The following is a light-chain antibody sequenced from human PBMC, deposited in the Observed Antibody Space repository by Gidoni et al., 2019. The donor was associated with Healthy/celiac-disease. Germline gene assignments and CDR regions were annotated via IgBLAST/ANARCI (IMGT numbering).Light chain of an antibody. Sequence: DIQMPQSPSSLSASVGDRVTITCRASQSISSYLNWYQQKPGKAPKLLIYAASSLQSGVPSRFSGSGSGTDFTLTISSLQPEDFATYYGQQSYSTPWTFVQGTKVEIK. V-gene: IGKV1-39*01. CDR2: AAS. CDR3: QQSYSTPWT. J-gene: IGKJ1*01. CDR1: QSISSY.